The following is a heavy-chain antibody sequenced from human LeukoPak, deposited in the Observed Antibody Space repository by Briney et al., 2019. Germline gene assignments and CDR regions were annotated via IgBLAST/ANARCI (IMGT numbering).Heavy chain of an antibody. Sequence: SETLSLTCAVYGGSFSGYYWSWIRQPPGKGLEWIGEIEHGGSTNYNPSLKSRVIISVDTSKNQFSLKVNSVTAADTALYYCASRRDGYVNPFDCWGQGTQVTVSS. V-gene: IGHV4-34*01. J-gene: IGHJ4*02. D-gene: IGHD5-24*01. CDR2: IEHGGST. CDR3: ASRRDGYVNPFDC. CDR1: GGSFSGYY.